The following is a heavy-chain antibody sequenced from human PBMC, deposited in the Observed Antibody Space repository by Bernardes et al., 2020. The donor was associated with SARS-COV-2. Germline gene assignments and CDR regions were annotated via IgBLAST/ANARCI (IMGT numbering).Heavy chain of an antibody. CDR2: INHSGST. CDR3: ARVRYCSSTSCYWFGLDY. D-gene: IGHD2-2*01. CDR1: GGCFSGYY. J-gene: IGHJ4*02. Sequence: SDPLSLTCAVYGGCFSGYYWSWIRQPPGKGLEWIGEINHSGSTNYNPSLKSRVTISVDTSKNQFSLKLSSVTAADTAVYYCARVRYCSSTSCYWFGLDYWGQGTLVTVSS. V-gene: IGHV4-34*01.